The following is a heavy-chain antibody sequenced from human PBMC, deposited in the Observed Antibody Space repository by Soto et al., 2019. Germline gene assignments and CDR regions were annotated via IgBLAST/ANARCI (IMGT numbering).Heavy chain of an antibody. CDR3: AKNGPSSGGGAFDS. J-gene: IGHJ3*02. CDR2: ISYDGNNK. D-gene: IGHD3-10*01. Sequence: QVQLVESGGGVVQPGRSLRLSCAASGFTFSSYGIHWVRQAPGKGLEWVAVISYDGNNKSYADSVKGRFTISRDNSKNTLYLQLNSLAAEDTAVYYCAKNGPSSGGGAFDSWGQGTVVTVSS. V-gene: IGHV3-30*18. CDR1: GFTFSSYG.